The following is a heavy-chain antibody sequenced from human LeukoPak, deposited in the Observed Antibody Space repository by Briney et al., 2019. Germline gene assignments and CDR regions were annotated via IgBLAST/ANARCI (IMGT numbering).Heavy chain of an antibody. V-gene: IGHV3-23*01. CDR1: GFTFSSYG. CDR2: ISGSGGST. J-gene: IGHJ3*02. Sequence: GGSLRLSCAASGFTFSSYGMHWVRQAPGKGLEWVSAISGSGGSTYYADSVKGRFTISRDNSKNTLYLQMNSLRAEDTAVYYCAKMREWEPVRGAFDIWGQGTMVTVSS. CDR3: AKMREWEPVRGAFDI. D-gene: IGHD1-26*01.